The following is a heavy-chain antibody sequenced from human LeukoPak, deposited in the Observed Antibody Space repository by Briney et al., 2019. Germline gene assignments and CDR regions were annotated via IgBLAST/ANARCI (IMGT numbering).Heavy chain of an antibody. CDR2: IIPIFGTA. D-gene: IGHD4-17*01. CDR3: ASSARTVTTVTFDY. J-gene: IGHJ4*02. V-gene: IGHV1-69*01. Sequence: SVKVSCKASGGTFSSYAISWVRQAPGQGLEWMGGIIPIFGTANYAQKFQGGVTITADESTSTAYMELSSLRSEDTAVYYCASSARTVTTVTFDYWGQGTLVTVSS. CDR1: GGTFSSYA.